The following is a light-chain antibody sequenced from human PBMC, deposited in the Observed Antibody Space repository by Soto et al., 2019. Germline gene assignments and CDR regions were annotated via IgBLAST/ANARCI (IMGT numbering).Light chain of an antibody. CDR3: LKHNSYPRK. V-gene: IGKV1-5*03. J-gene: IGKJ1*01. CDR1: ENINMW. Sequence: IQMTHSPSTLSASVFYIVTITFRASENINMWLAWYQQKPGQAPRLLIQRASRVERGVPSRFSGSGSGTDFSLTISSLQPEDSATYFCLKHNSYPRKFGQGTKVDIK. CDR2: RAS.